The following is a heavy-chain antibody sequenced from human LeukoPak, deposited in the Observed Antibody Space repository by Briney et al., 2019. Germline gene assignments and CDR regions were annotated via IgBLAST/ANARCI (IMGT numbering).Heavy chain of an antibody. Sequence: GGSLRLSCAASGFTFSSYAMNWVRQAPRKGLEWVSAISGSGGSTYYADSVKGRFTISRDNSKNTLYLQMNSLRAEDTAVYYCAKAHDYGDYLTDYWGQGTLVTVSS. CDR1: GFTFSSYA. D-gene: IGHD4-17*01. J-gene: IGHJ4*02. CDR3: AKAHDYGDYLTDY. CDR2: ISGSGGST. V-gene: IGHV3-23*01.